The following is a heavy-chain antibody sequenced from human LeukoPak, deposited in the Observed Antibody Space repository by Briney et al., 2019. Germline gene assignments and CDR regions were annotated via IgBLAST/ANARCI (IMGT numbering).Heavy chain of an antibody. CDR1: GYTFTSYY. CDR3: ARAPFFDFWTGYYFDY. V-gene: IGHV1-46*01. Sequence: ASVKVSCKASGYTFTSYYMHWVRQAPGQGLEWMGIINPSGGSTSYAQKFQGRVTMTRDTSTSTVYMELSSLRSEDTAVYYCARAPFFDFWTGYYFDYWGQGTLVTVSS. D-gene: IGHD3/OR15-3a*01. J-gene: IGHJ4*02. CDR2: INPSGGST.